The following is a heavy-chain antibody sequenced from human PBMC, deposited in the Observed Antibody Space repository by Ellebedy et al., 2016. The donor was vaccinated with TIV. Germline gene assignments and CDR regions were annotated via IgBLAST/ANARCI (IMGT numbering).Heavy chain of an antibody. CDR3: AKFPYYYDSSGYSF. J-gene: IGHJ4*02. V-gene: IGHV3-21*01. D-gene: IGHD3-22*01. CDR2: ISSSNHYI. Sequence: PGGSLRLSCAASGFTFSSYSMNWVRQAPGKGLEWVSSISSSNHYIYYADSVKGRFTISRDNAKNSLYLQMNSLRAEDTAVFYCAKFPYYYDSSGYSFWGQGTLVTVSS. CDR1: GFTFSSYS.